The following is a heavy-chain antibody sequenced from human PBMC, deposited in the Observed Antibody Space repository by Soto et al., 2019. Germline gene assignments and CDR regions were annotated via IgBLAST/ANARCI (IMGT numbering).Heavy chain of an antibody. V-gene: IGHV4-39*02. J-gene: IGHJ4*02. CDR2: IFYTGTT. CDR1: GGSISYNSYD. D-gene: IGHD2-2*01. Sequence: SETLSLTCSVSGGSISYNSYDWGWIRQPPGKGLEWIGGIFYTGTTYYSPSLRDRVTMSMDTSKNSFSVNLTSVTAADTAVYFCARLVVVAPVANVWGQGTLVTVSS. CDR3: ARLVVVAPVANV.